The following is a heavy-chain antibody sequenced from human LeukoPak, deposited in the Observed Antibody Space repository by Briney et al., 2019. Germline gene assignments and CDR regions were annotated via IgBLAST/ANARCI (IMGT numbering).Heavy chain of an antibody. CDR1: GFTFTNYG. D-gene: IGHD7-27*01. CDR3: ARGGTGDY. Sequence: GGSLRLSCAASGFTFTNYGMSWVRQAPGKGLEWVSSISGTGIDTYYADSVKGRFTISRDNSENTLYLHMNSLRAEDTAVYYCARGGTGDYWGQGTLVTVSS. J-gene: IGHJ4*02. V-gene: IGHV3-23*01. CDR2: ISGTGIDT.